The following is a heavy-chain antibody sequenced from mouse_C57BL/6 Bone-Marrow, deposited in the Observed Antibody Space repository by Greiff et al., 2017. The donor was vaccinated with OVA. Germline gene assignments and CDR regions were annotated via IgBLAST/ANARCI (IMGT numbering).Heavy chain of an antibody. CDR1: GYAFSSYW. V-gene: IGHV1-80*01. CDR2: IYPGDGDT. J-gene: IGHJ2*01. Sequence: QVQLQQSGAELVKPGASVKISCKASGYAFSSYWMNWVKQRPGKGLEWIGQIYPGDGDTNYNGKFKGKATLTADKSSSTAYMQISSLTSEDSAVYVCALMYYYGSSYNGYWGQGTTLTVSS. D-gene: IGHD1-1*01. CDR3: ALMYYYGSSYNGY.